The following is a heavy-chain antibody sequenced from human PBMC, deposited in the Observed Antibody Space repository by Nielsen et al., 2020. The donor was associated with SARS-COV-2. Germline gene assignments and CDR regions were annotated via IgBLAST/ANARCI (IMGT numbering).Heavy chain of an antibody. CDR1: GFTFTNYG. Sequence: GGSLRLSCAASGFTFTNYGMHWVRQVAGKGLEWVAIVSRDESDTFYVDSVKGRFTISRDNSKNTVYLQMNSLRAEDTAVYHCAKDSGSGPTAVKNLYYYHGMDVWGQGTTVSVSS. CDR2: VSRDESDT. J-gene: IGHJ6*02. D-gene: IGHD2-15*01. V-gene: IGHV3-30*18. CDR3: AKDSGSGPTAVKNLYYYHGMDV.